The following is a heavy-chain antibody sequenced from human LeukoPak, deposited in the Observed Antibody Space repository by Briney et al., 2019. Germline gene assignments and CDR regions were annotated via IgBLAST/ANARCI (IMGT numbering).Heavy chain of an antibody. CDR3: GTLLSNGPFDY. J-gene: IGHJ4*02. Sequence: ASVRVSCKASGYTLTGYYMHWVRQAPGQGLEWMGWIYPNSGATKYAQKFQGRVTMTRDTSISTAYMELSGLRSDDTAVYYCGTLLSNGPFDYWGQGSLVTVSS. CDR2: IYPNSGAT. CDR1: GYTLTGYY. V-gene: IGHV1-2*02.